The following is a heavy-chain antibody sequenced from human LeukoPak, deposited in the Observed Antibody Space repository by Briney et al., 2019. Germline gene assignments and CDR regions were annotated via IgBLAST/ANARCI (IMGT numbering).Heavy chain of an antibody. Sequence: PSETLSLTCTVSGGSISSGSYYWSWIRQPAGKGLEWIGRIYTSGSTNYNPSLKSRVTISVDTSKNQFSLKLSSVTAADTAVYYCASYWNDGRPGGGAFDIWGQGTMVTVSS. CDR3: ASYWNDGRPGGGAFDI. CDR1: GGSISSGSYY. V-gene: IGHV4-61*02. J-gene: IGHJ3*02. CDR2: IYTSGST. D-gene: IGHD1-1*01.